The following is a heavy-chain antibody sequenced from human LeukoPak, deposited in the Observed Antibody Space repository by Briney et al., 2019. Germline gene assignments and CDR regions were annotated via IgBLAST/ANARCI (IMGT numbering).Heavy chain of an antibody. CDR2: ISYDGSKK. CDR3: TLAVS. J-gene: IGHJ5*02. D-gene: IGHD3-10*01. V-gene: IGHV3-30*03. Sequence: AGGKGLEGGGVISYDGSKKYYADSGKGRINISRDNSKNTLYLQMNSLRAEDTAVYYFTLAVSWGQGTLVTVSS.